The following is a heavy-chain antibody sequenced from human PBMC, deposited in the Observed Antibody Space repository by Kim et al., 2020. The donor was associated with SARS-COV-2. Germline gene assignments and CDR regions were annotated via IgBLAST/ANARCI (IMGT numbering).Heavy chain of an antibody. J-gene: IGHJ4*02. Sequence: VQGRFTISRDNSKSTLYLQMNSLRAEDTAVYYCAKDGDLGDFWSGYYMDYWGQGTLVTVSS. D-gene: IGHD3-3*01. V-gene: IGHV3-30*02. CDR3: AKDGDLGDFWSGYYMDY.